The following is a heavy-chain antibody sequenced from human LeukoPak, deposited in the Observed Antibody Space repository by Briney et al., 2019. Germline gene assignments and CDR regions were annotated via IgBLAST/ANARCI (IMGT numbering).Heavy chain of an antibody. J-gene: IGHJ4*02. CDR2: ISRGGDDV. D-gene: IGHD3-9*01. CDR3: ARRSNYDILTGYFPAPFFDY. V-gene: IGHV3-23*01. Sequence: GGSLRLSCAASGFTFSSYAMNWVRQAPGKGLEWVSGISRGGDDVYYVDSVKGRFIISRDNSKNTVYLQMNSLRVEDTAVYYCARRSNYDILTGYFPAPFFDYWGQGTLVTVSS. CDR1: GFTFSSYA.